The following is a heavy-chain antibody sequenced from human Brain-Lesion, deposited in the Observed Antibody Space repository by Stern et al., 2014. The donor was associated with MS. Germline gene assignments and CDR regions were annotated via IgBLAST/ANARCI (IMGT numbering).Heavy chain of an antibody. CDR2: IKPNTGGT. CDR1: GYIFTGYY. V-gene: IGHV1-2*02. Sequence: QVQLVQSGAEVKKPGASVKVSCKTSGYIFTGYYIHWVRQAPGQGLEWMAWIKPNTGGTKYAQKFQGRVTMSRDTSISTAYVEMSSLTSDDTAVYYCAIDQRGITIFGVVTDYYYLGMDVWGQGTTVTVSS. CDR3: AIDQRGITIFGVVTDYYYLGMDV. D-gene: IGHD3-3*01. J-gene: IGHJ6*02.